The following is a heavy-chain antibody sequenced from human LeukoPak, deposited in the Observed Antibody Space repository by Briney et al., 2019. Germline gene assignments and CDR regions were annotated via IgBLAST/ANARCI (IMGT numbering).Heavy chain of an antibody. CDR2: IIPIFGTA. CDR1: GGTFSSYA. Sequence: ASVKVSCKASGGTFSSYAISWVRQAPGQGLEWMGGIIPIFGTANYAQKFQGRVTITTDESTSTAYMELSSLRSEDTAVYYCARDIACSSTSCYANWFDPWGQGTLVTVSS. D-gene: IGHD2-2*01. V-gene: IGHV1-69*05. J-gene: IGHJ5*02. CDR3: ARDIACSSTSCYANWFDP.